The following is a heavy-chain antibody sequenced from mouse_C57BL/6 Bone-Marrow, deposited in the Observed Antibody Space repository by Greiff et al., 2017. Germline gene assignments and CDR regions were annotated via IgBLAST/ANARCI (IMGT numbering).Heavy chain of an antibody. J-gene: IGHJ3*01. Sequence: EVQLQQSGAELVRPGASVKLSCTASGFNIKDDYMHWVKQRPEQGLEWIGWIDPENGDTEYASKFQGKATITADTSYNTAYLQLSSLTSEDTAVYYCTTELAWFAYWGQGTLVTVSA. D-gene: IGHD4-1*01. V-gene: IGHV14-4*01. CDR1: GFNIKDDY. CDR2: IDPENGDT. CDR3: TTELAWFAY.